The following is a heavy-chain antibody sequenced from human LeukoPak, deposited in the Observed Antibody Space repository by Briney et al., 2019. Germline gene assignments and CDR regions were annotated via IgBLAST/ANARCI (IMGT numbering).Heavy chain of an antibody. V-gene: IGHV3-21*04. J-gene: IGHJ4*02. Sequence: GGSLRLSCAASGFTFSSYSMNWVRQAPGKGLEWVSSITSSGRYIYYADSVKGRFSISRDNSKNTLYLQVNGLRTEDTAVYYCAKDRLLNCRGDCYIFDYWGQGTVVTVSS. CDR1: GFTFSSYS. D-gene: IGHD2-21*02. CDR2: ITSSGRYI. CDR3: AKDRLLNCRGDCYIFDY.